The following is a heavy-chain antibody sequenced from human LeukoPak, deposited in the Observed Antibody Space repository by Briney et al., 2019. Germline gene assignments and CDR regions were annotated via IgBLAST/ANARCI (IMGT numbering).Heavy chain of an antibody. J-gene: IGHJ4*02. CDR1: GFTFSSYG. Sequence: GGSLRLSCAASGFTFSSYGMHWVRQAPGKGLGWVSSISSSSSYIYYADSVKGRFTISRDNAKNSLYLQMNSLRAEDTAVYYCASDYYDSSGYWDYWGQGTLVTVSS. D-gene: IGHD3-22*01. CDR3: ASDYYDSSGYWDY. V-gene: IGHV3-21*01. CDR2: ISSSSSYI.